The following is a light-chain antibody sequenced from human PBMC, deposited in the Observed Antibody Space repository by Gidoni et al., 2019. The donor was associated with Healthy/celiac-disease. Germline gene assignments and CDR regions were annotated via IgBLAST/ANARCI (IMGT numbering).Light chain of an antibody. CDR3: QQRSNWPS. CDR2: AAT. Sequence: ILLTPSPATLSLSPGESATLSCRPSQSVSSYVAWYQQKPGQAPRLLIYAATNRATGIQARCSGRGSGTDFTLISSSQEPEDFAVYYCQQRSNWPSFXQXTKLEIK. V-gene: IGKV3-11*01. CDR1: QSVSSY. J-gene: IGKJ2*03.